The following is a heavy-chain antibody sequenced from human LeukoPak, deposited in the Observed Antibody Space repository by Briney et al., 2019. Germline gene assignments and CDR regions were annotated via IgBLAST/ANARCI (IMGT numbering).Heavy chain of an antibody. Sequence: SVKASCKASGFTFTSSAMQWVRQARGQRLEWIGWIVVGSGNTNYAQKFQERVTITRDMSTSTAYMELSSLRSEDTAVYYCAAWTPTKYYYDSSGTRADAFDIWGQGTMVTVSS. CDR2: IVVGSGNT. D-gene: IGHD3-22*01. V-gene: IGHV1-58*02. J-gene: IGHJ3*02. CDR1: GFTFTSSA. CDR3: AAWTPTKYYYDSSGTRADAFDI.